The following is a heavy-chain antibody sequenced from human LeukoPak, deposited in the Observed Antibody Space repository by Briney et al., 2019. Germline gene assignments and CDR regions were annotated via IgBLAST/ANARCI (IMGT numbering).Heavy chain of an antibody. V-gene: IGHV4-38-2*02. CDR3: ARDCSSTSCYSQRFDP. CDR2: IYHSGST. D-gene: IGHD2-2*01. CDR1: GYSISSGYY. J-gene: IGHJ5*02. Sequence: SETLSLTCTVSGYSISSGYYWGWIRQPPGKGLEWIGSIYHSGSTYYNPSLKSRVTISVDTSKNQFSLKLSSVTAADTAVYYCARDCSSTSCYSQRFDPWGQGTLVTASS.